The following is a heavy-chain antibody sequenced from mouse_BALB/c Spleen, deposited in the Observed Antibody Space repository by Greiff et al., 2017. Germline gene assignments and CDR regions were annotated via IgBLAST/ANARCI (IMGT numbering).Heavy chain of an antibody. Sequence: VQLQQSGPELVKPGASVRISCKASGYTFTSYYIHWVKQRPGQGLEWIGWIYPGNVNTKYNEKFKGKATLTADKSSSTAYMQLSSLTSEDSAVYFCARFTTVVATNFDYWGQGTTLTVSS. CDR1: GYTFTSYY. CDR3: ARFTTVVATNFDY. J-gene: IGHJ2*01. D-gene: IGHD1-1*01. CDR2: IYPGNVNT. V-gene: IGHV1S56*01.